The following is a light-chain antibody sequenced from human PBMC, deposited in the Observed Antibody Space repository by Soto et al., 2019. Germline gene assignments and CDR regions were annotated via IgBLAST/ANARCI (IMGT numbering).Light chain of an antibody. V-gene: IGLV2-8*01. CDR2: DVT. CDR1: SSDVGAYNW. Sequence: QSALTQPPSVSGSPVQSVAIACTGTSSDVGAYNWVAWYQQHPGKAPRLRIYDVTNRPSGVPDRFSGSKSGKTASQTVSGRQVEDEADYYCTSYVGRESYAFGSGTKVTVL. J-gene: IGLJ1*01. CDR3: TSYVGRESYA.